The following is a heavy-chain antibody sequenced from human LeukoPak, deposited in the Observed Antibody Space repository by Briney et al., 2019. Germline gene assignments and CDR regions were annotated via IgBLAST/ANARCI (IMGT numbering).Heavy chain of an antibody. Sequence: GGSLRLSCAASGFTFDDYAMHWVRQAPGKGLEWVSLISGDGGSTYYADSVKGRFTISRDNSKNSLYLQMNSLRTEGTALYYCASTAGEDGDYWGQGTLVTVSS. D-gene: IGHD3-10*01. CDR2: ISGDGGST. V-gene: IGHV3-43*02. CDR1: GFTFDDYA. CDR3: ASTAGEDGDY. J-gene: IGHJ4*02.